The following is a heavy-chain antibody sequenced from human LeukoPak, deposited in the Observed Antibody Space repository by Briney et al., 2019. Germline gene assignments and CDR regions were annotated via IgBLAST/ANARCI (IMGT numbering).Heavy chain of an antibody. D-gene: IGHD4-11*01. Sequence: SETLSLTCTVSGGSISSDYWSWIRQPPGKGLEWIGYIYYSGRTYYNPSLKSRITISVDTSKNQFSLKLSSVTAADTAVYYCARGFYSPHYWGQGTLVSVRS. J-gene: IGHJ4*02. V-gene: IGHV4-59*01. CDR2: IYYSGRT. CDR1: GGSISSDY. CDR3: ARGFYSPHY.